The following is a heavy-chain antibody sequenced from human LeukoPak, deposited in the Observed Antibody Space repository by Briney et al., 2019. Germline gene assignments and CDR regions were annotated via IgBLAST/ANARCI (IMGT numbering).Heavy chain of an antibody. CDR2: INYSGST. V-gene: IGHV4-59*12. D-gene: IGHD3-22*01. CDR1: GGSISSYY. Sequence: SETLSLTCTVSGGSISSYYWSWIRQHPGKGLEWIGYINYSGSTYYNPSLKSRVTISVDTSKNQFSLKLSSVTAADTAVFYCARDGDYYDSSGSVRAFDIWGQGTMVTVSS. CDR3: ARDGDYYDSSGSVRAFDI. J-gene: IGHJ3*02.